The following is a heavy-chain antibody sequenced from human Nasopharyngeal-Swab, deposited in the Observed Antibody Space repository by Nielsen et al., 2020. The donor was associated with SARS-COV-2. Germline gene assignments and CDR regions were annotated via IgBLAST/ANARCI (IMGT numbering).Heavy chain of an antibody. CDR1: GDSIGSDDYS. CDR3: ARARLTTHRGKYTYYYYYMDV. J-gene: IGHJ6*03. V-gene: IGHV4-30-4*07. D-gene: IGHD4-17*01. CDR2: IFYSGGT. Sequence: SCAVSGDSIGSDDYSWSWVRQPPGKGLEWIGYIFYSGGTYYNPSLNSRMTMSVDASKNQFSLTLTFLSAADTAIYYCARARLTTHRGKYTYYYYYMDVWGKGTTVTVSS.